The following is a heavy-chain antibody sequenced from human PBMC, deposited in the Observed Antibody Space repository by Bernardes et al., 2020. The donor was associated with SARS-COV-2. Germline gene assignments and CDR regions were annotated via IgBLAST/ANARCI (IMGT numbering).Heavy chain of an antibody. J-gene: IGHJ6*02. Sequence: ASVKVSCKASGYTFTSYDINWVRQATGQGLEWMGWMNPNSGNTGYAQKFQGRVTMTRNTSISTAYMELSSLRSEDTAVYYCARSLPPFDIAAAGPNPDYYYYGMDVWGQGTTVTVSS. CDR3: ARSLPPFDIAAAGPNPDYYYYGMDV. CDR1: GYTFTSYD. CDR2: MNPNSGNT. D-gene: IGHD6-13*01. V-gene: IGHV1-8*01.